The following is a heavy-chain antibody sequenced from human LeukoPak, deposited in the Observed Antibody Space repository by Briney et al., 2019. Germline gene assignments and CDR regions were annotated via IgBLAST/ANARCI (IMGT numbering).Heavy chain of an antibody. CDR2: INHSGST. V-gene: IGHV4-34*01. D-gene: IGHD5-18*01. Sequence: PSETLSLTCAVYGGSFSGYYWSWIRQPPGKGLEWIGEINHSGSTNYSPSLKSRVTISVDTSKNQFSLKLSSVTAADTAVYYCATTSSLVYSYGRRNFDYWGQGTLVTVSS. CDR1: GGSFSGYY. CDR3: ATTSSLVYSYGRRNFDY. J-gene: IGHJ4*02.